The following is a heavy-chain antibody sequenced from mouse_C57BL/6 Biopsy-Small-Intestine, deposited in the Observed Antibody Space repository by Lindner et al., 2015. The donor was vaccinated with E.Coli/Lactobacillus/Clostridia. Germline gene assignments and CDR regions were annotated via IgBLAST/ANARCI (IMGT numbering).Heavy chain of an antibody. CDR3: VRSLYCSVGVCYDDY. Sequence: SVKVSCKASGYTFINYPIHWVRQAPGQRPEWMGWINAGNGNPKYSQKFQDRVTIARDTSANTAYMELRSLTPEDTAVYYCVRSLYCSVGVCYDDYWGQGTLVTVSS. V-gene: IGHV1-84*02. CDR1: GYTFINYP. CDR2: INAGNGNP. D-gene: IGHD6-2*01. J-gene: IGHJ2*01.